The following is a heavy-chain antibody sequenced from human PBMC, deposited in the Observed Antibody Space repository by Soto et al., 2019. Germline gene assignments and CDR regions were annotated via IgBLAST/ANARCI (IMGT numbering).Heavy chain of an antibody. D-gene: IGHD3-3*02. J-gene: IGHJ4*02. V-gene: IGHV4-59*01. CDR2: IYASGAT. Sequence: SSETLSLTCTVSGGSISSYYWSWIRQPPGGTLEWIGYIYASGATTYNPSLESRVTMSVDMPNNEFSLELTSVTAADTAVYYCARSHSFDGSIYHYYFDFWGQGTLVTVSS. CDR3: ARSHSFDGSIYHYYFDF. CDR1: GGSISSYY.